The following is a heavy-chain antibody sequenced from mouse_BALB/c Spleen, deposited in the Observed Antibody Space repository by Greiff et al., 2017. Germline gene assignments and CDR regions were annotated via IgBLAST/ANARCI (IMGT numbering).Heavy chain of an antibody. CDR3: ARSVFTAVVDS. CDR2: ISSGSSTI. V-gene: IGHV5-17*02. J-gene: IGHJ2*01. Sequence: EVNVVESGGGLVQPGGSRKLSCAASGFTFSSFGMHWVRQAPEKGLEWVAYISSGSSTIYYADTVKGRFTISRDNPKNTLFLQMTSLRSEDTAMYYCARSVFTAVVDSWGQGTTLTVSS. CDR1: GFTFSSFG. D-gene: IGHD1-1*01.